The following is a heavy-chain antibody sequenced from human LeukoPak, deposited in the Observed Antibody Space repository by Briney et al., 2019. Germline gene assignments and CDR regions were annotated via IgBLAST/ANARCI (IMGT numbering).Heavy chain of an antibody. V-gene: IGHV3-48*02. CDR1: GFSFGTYT. Sequence: PGGSLRLSCAASGFSFGTYTMNWVRQAPGKGLEWVSYISSSSSRIWYADSVKGRFTISRDNAKNSLYLQMNSLRDEDTAVYYCARGLAYCGGDCYRAFDIWGQGTMVTVSS. J-gene: IGHJ3*02. D-gene: IGHD2-21*02. CDR3: ARGLAYCGGDCYRAFDI. CDR2: ISSSSSRI.